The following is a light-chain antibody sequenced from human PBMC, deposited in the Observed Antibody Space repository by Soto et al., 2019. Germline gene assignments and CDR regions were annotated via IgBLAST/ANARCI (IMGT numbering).Light chain of an antibody. J-gene: IGKJ5*01. CDR1: QAINTY. CDR3: HQSYSTLLIT. V-gene: IGKV1-39*01. Sequence: DLQMTQSPSFLSASVGDRVTISCRASQAINTYLNWYQQKPGKAPKLLIYGTSDLQNGVPSRFSGGGSGTDFTLAISSLQPEDFATYYGHQSYSTLLITFGQGTRLEV. CDR2: GTS.